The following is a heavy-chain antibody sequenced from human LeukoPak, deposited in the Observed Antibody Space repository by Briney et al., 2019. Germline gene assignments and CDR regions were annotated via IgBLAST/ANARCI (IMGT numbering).Heavy chain of an antibody. D-gene: IGHD2-2*02. Sequence: SETLSLTCIVSGGSISSYYWSWIRQPAGKGLEWIGRIYTSGSTNYNPSLQSRVTMSVDTAKNQFSLKLSSVTAADTAVYYCARDQDYCSSSSCYTGYYYYMDVWGKGTTVTVSS. J-gene: IGHJ6*03. V-gene: IGHV4-4*07. CDR3: ARDQDYCSSSSCYTGYYYYMDV. CDR1: GGSISSYY. CDR2: IYTSGST.